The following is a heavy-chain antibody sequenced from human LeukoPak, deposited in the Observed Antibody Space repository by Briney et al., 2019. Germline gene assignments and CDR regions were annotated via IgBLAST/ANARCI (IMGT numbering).Heavy chain of an antibody. D-gene: IGHD3-22*01. Sequence: PSETLSLTCTVSGGSISSYYWSWIRQPPGKGLEWIGYIYYSGSTNYNPSLKSRVTISVDTSKNQFSLKLSSVAAADTAVYYCARASWYYDSSGYRYYFDYWGQGTLVTVSS. CDR2: IYYSGST. CDR1: GGSISSYY. V-gene: IGHV4-59*01. CDR3: ARASWYYDSSGYRYYFDY. J-gene: IGHJ4*02.